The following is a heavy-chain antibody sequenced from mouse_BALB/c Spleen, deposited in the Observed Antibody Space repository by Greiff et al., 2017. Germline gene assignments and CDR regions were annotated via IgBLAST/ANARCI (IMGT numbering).Heavy chain of an antibody. CDR1: GYTFTSYW. CDR2: IYPGSGST. CDR3: TRGGGYYAIDY. Sequence: LQQPGSELVRPGASVKLSCKASGYTFTSYWMHWVKQRPGQGLEWIGNIYPGSGSTNYDEKFKSKATLTVDTSSSTAYMQLSSLTSEDSAVYYCTRGGGYYAIDYCGQGPSVTVSS. V-gene: IGHV1S22*01. J-gene: IGHJ4*01.